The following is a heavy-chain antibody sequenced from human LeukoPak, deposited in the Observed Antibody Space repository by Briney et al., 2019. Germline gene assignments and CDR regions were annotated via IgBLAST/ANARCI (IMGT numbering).Heavy chain of an antibody. J-gene: IGHJ4*02. D-gene: IGHD5-18*01. CDR1: GFTFSSHA. CDR3: ARSRGYSYGPIDY. Sequence: GSLRLSCAASGFTFSSHAMSWVRQPPGKGLEWIGSIYYSGSTYYNPSLKSRVTISVDTSKNQFSLKLSSVTAADTAVYYCARSRGYSYGPIDYWGQGTLVTVSS. V-gene: IGHV4-39*01. CDR2: IYYSGST.